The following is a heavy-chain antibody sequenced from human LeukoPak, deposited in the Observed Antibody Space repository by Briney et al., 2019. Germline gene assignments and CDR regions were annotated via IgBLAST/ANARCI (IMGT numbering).Heavy chain of an antibody. CDR3: ARVRFLEWLLYQGAFDI. CDR2: ISSSSSTI. D-gene: IGHD3-3*01. V-gene: IGHV3-48*01. CDR1: GFTFSSYS. J-gene: IGHJ3*02. Sequence: PGGSLRLSCAASGFTFSSYSMNWVRQAPGKGLEWVSYISSSSSTIYYADSVKGRFTISRDNAKNSLYLQMNSLRAEDTAVYYCARVRFLEWLLYQGAFDIWGQGTMVTVSS.